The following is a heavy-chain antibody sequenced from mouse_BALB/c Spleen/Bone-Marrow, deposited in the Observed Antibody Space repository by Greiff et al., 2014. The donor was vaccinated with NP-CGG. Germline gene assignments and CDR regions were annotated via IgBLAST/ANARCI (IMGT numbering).Heavy chain of an antibody. V-gene: IGHV14-3*02. CDR3: ARYLLLRQAMDY. CDR1: GFNIKDTY. D-gene: IGHD1-1*01. CDR2: IYPANVNT. J-gene: IGHJ4*01. Sequence: EVQLQQSGAELVKPGASVKLSCTASGFNIKDTYMHWVKQRPEQGLEWIGRIYPANVNTKYDPKFQGKATITADTSSNTAYLQLSCLASEDTAVDYCARYLLLRQAMDYWGQGTSVTVSS.